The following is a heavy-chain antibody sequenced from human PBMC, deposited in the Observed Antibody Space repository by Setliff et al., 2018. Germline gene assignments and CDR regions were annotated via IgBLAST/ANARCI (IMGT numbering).Heavy chain of an antibody. J-gene: IGHJ4*02. D-gene: IGHD3-10*01. CDR1: GGSIINSYY. CDR2: ISTSGNT. Sequence: SETLSLTCTVSGGSIINSYYWSWIRQPAGKGLEWIGRISTSGNTNYNPSLKSRVTMSVDPSKNQFALNLRSVTAADTAVYYCTTDRRGDGLMFFDYWGQGIPVTVSS. V-gene: IGHV4-4*07. CDR3: TTDRRGDGLMFFDY.